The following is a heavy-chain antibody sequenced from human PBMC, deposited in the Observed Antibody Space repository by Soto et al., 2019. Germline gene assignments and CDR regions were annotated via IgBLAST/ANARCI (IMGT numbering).Heavy chain of an antibody. V-gene: IGHV3-66*01. CDR2: TNSGGST. J-gene: IGHJ5*02. CDR1: GFSVSSNY. CDR3: ARDPLS. Sequence: GGSLRLSCAASGFSVSSNYMSWVRQAPGKGLEWVSVTNSGGSTDYADSVKGRFTISRDNSKNTLYLQMNSLRAEDTAVYYCARDPLSWGQGTLVTVSS.